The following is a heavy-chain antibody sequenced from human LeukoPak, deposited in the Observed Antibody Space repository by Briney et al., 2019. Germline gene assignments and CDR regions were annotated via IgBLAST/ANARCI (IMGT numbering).Heavy chain of an antibody. D-gene: IGHD6-19*01. CDR1: GGAISSYY. CDR2: IYYSGST. CDR3: ARLRYSSGWYTTLYGMDV. J-gene: IGHJ6*02. V-gene: IGHV4-59*08. Sequence: SETLSLTCTASGGAISSYYWSWIRQPPGKGLEWIGYIYYSGSTDYNNSLKRRLTLPVETSKNQFSLKLSSVPAADTAVYYCARLRYSSGWYTTLYGMDVWGQGTTVTVSS.